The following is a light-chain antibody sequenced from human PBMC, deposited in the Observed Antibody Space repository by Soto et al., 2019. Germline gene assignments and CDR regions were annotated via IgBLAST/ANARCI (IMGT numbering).Light chain of an antibody. Sequence: DIQMTQSPSSLSASVGDRVTITCRASQGIYNYLAWYQAKQGKVPKLLIYAASTLQSGVPSRFSGSGSGTDFTLTISSLQPEDVGTYYCQRYNNAPRAFGQGTKVDIK. CDR1: QGIYNY. CDR3: QRYNNAPRA. J-gene: IGKJ1*01. V-gene: IGKV1-27*01. CDR2: AAS.